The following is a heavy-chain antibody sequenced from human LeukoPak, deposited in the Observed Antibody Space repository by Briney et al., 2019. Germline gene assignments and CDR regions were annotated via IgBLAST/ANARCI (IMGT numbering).Heavy chain of an antibody. CDR3: ARVPQATYYDFWSGPVDAFDI. J-gene: IGHJ3*02. CDR2: IYYIGST. D-gene: IGHD3-3*01. Sequence: PSETLSLTCTVSGRSISSYYWSWIRQPPGKGLEWMGYIYYIGSTHYNPSLKSRVTISVDTSKKQFSLKLSSVTAADTAVYYCARVPQATYYDFWSGPVDAFDIWGQGTMVTVSS. V-gene: IGHV4-59*01. CDR1: GRSISSYY.